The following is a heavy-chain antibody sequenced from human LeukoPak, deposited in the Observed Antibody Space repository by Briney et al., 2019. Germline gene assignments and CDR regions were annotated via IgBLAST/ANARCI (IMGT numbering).Heavy chain of an antibody. V-gene: IGHV4-59*01. CDR1: GGSISSYY. D-gene: IGHD2-2*01. J-gene: IGHJ5*02. Sequence: PSETLSLTCSVSGGSISSYYWSWIRQPPGKGLEWIGYIYYSGSTNYNPSLKSRVTISVDTSKNQFSLNLSSVTAADTAVYYCARDVVPAAVNWFDPWGQGILVTVSS. CDR2: IYYSGST. CDR3: ARDVVPAAVNWFDP.